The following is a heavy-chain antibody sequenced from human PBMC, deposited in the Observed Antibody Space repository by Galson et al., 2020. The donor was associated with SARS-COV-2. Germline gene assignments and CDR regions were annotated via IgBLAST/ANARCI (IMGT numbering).Heavy chain of an antibody. J-gene: IGHJ5*02. CDR2: ITTSGTST. Sequence: TGGSLRLSCAASGFTFSSYAMSWVRQAPGRGLEWVSTITTSGTSTYYADSVKGRFTISRDNSKNTLYLQINSLRAEDTAVYYCAKARVPAAVKWFDPWGQGTLVAVSS. CDR3: AKARVPAAVKWFDP. D-gene: IGHD2-2*01. V-gene: IGHV3-23*01. CDR1: GFTFSSYA.